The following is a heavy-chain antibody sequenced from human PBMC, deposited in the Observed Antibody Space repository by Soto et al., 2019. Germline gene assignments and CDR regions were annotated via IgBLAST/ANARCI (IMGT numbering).Heavy chain of an antibody. CDR2: IYYSGST. CDR1: GGSISSYY. J-gene: IGHJ4*02. CDR3: ARRYGPGFDY. Sequence: QVQLQESGPGLVKPSETLSLTCTVSGGSISSYYWSWIRQPPGKGLEWIGYIYYSGSTNYNPSLXRXVXLXXDTSKNQFSLKLSSVTAADTAMYYCARRYGPGFDYWGQGTLVTVSS. V-gene: IGHV4-59*08. D-gene: IGHD4-17*01.